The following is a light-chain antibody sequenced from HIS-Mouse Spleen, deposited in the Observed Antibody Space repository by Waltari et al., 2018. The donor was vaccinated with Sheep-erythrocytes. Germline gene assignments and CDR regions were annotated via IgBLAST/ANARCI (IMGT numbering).Light chain of an antibody. Sequence: DIVMTQSPDSLAVSLGERATINCKSSQSVLYSSNNKNYLAWYQQKPRPPPKLLIYGAYTPESGVPDRFSGSASGTDFTLTISSLQAEDVAVYYCQQYYSTLTFGGGTKVEIK. J-gene: IGKJ4*01. V-gene: IGKV4-1*01. CDR2: GAY. CDR1: QSVLYSSNNKNY. CDR3: QQYYSTLT.